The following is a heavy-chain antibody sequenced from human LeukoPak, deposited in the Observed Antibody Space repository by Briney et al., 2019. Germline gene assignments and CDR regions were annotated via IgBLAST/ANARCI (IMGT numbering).Heavy chain of an antibody. V-gene: IGHV3-30*02. CDR2: IRSDGSNK. D-gene: IGHD3-16*02. CDR3: ARDMITFGGVIVYFDY. CDR1: GFTFNSYG. Sequence: GGSLRLSCAASGFTFNSYGTHWVRQAPGKGLEWVAFIRSDGSNKYYADSVKGRFTISRDNSKNTLYLQMNSLRAEDTAVYYCARDMITFGGVIVYFDYWGQGTLVTVSS. J-gene: IGHJ4*02.